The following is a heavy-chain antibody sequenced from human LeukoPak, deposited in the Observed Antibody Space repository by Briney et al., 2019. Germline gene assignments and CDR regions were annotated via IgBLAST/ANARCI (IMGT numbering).Heavy chain of an antibody. Sequence: GGSLRLSCAASGFTFSSYAMSWVRQAPGKGQEWVSGFSASGGSTYYADSVKGRFTISRDNSKNTLYLQMNSLRAEDTAVYYCAKGNSGSYLMHFDYWGQGTLVTVSS. J-gene: IGHJ4*02. CDR3: AKGNSGSYLMHFDY. CDR2: FSASGGST. V-gene: IGHV3-23*01. D-gene: IGHD1-26*01. CDR1: GFTFSSYA.